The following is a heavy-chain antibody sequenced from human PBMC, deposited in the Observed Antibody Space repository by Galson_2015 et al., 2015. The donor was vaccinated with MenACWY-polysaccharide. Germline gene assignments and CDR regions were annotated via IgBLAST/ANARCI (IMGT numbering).Heavy chain of an antibody. CDR2: ISATGGTP. CDR3: AKGSYRANAVLSYYYGMDV. J-gene: IGHJ6*02. V-gene: IGHV3-23*01. D-gene: IGHD4/OR15-4a*01. CDR1: AFDFNKYV. Sequence: SLRLSCAASAFDFNKYVMNWVRQPPGKGLQWVSSISATGGTPYYADSVRGRFTITRDNSKNTLYLQMNSLGAEDTAVYYCAKGSYRANAVLSYYYGMDVWGQGTTVIVSS.